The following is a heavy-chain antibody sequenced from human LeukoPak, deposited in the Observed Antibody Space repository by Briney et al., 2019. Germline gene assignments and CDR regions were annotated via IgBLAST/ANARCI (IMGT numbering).Heavy chain of an antibody. J-gene: IGHJ4*02. CDR1: GFIFSSYS. V-gene: IGHV3-21*01. CDR3: ARDAPSPTDYDFWSGYPLAPRFDY. CDR2: ISSSSSYI. Sequence: GGSLRLSCAASGFIFSSYSMNWVRQAPGKGLEWVSSISSSSSYIYYADSVKGRFTISRDNAKNSLYLQMNSLRAEDTAVYYCARDAPSPTDYDFWSGYPLAPRFDYWGQGTLVTVSS. D-gene: IGHD3-3*01.